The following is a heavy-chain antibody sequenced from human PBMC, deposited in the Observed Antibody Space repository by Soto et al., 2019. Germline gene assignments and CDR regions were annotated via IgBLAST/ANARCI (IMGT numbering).Heavy chain of an antibody. D-gene: IGHD6-13*01. V-gene: IGHV3-48*01. J-gene: IGHJ4*02. CDR3: ARDEVAAAGHLTR. CDR1: GFTFSSYS. Sequence: GGSLRLSCAASGFTFSSYSMNWVRQAPGKGLEWVSYISSSSSTIYYADSVKGRFTISRDNAKNSLYLQMNSLRAEDTAVYYCARDEVAAAGHLTRWGQGTLVTV. CDR2: ISSSSSTI.